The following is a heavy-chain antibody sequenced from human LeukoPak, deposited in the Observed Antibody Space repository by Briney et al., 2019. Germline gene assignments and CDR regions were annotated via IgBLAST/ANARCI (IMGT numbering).Heavy chain of an antibody. J-gene: IGHJ4*02. D-gene: IGHD4-11*01. CDR3: ASRYDYSNYIDY. Sequence: SETLSLTCAVYGVSFSGYYWGWIRQPPGKGLEWIGTIYYSGSTYYNPSLKSRVTISVDTSKNQFSLKLSSVTAADTAVYYCASRYDYSNYIDYWGQGTLVTVSS. V-gene: IGHV4-34*01. CDR2: IYYSGST. CDR1: GVSFSGYY.